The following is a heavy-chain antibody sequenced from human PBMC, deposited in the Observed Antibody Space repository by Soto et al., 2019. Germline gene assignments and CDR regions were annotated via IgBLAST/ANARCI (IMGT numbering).Heavy chain of an antibody. Sequence: GGSLRLSCTASGFTFSNYSMNWVRQAPGKGLEWVSSISGDSSYIYYADSVKGRFTISRDNAKNSLSLQMNSLRAEDTAVYFCARDPIPVPLYYFDYWGQGSLVTVSS. CDR1: GFTFSNYS. V-gene: IGHV3-21*01. D-gene: IGHD6-19*01. CDR2: ISGDSSYI. CDR3: ARDPIPVPLYYFDY. J-gene: IGHJ4*02.